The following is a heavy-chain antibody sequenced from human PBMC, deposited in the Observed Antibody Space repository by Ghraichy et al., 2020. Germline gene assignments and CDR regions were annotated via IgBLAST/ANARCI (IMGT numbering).Heavy chain of an antibody. V-gene: IGHV4-59*01. CDR1: GGSLSSFY. D-gene: IGHD1-1*01. CDR3: ARVDNWNALEY. J-gene: IGHJ4*02. Sequence: SCTVSGGSLSSFYWSWIRQPPGKGLEWIGYIYYNGRTTNYNPSLKSRVTISVDTSKNQFSLKLSSVTPADTALYYCARVDNWNALEYWGRGTRVTVSS. CDR2: IYYNGRTT.